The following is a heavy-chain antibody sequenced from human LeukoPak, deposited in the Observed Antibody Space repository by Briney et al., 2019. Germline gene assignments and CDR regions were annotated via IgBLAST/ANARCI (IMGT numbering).Heavy chain of an antibody. CDR1: GGSLSSYY. CDR3: ARDLGTGLYYGSGSVGFDP. J-gene: IGHJ5*02. V-gene: IGHV4-59*01. Sequence: SETLSLTCTVSGGSLSSYYWSWIRQPPGKGLEWIGYIYYSGSTNYNPSLKSRVTISVDTSKNQFSLKLSSVTAADTAVYYCARDLGTGLYYGSGSVGFDPWGQGTLVTVSS. D-gene: IGHD3-10*01. CDR2: IYYSGST.